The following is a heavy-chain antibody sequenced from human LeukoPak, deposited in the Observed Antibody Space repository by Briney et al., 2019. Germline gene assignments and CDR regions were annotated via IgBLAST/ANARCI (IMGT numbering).Heavy chain of an antibody. D-gene: IGHD6-6*01. J-gene: IGHJ4*02. CDR2: INPNSGGT. CDR1: GYTCTGSY. Sequence: ASVKVSCKASGYTCTGSYLDWVRHAPGQGLEWMGRINPNSGGTNYVQKFQGRVTMTRDTSITTAYMELSRLRSDDTAVYYCASGYSSSSGFDYWGQGTLVTVSS. V-gene: IGHV1-2*06. CDR3: ASGYSSSSGFDY.